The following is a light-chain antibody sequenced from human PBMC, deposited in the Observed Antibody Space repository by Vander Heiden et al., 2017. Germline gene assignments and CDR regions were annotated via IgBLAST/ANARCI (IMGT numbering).Light chain of an antibody. CDR2: AAS. CDR3: QQSDSTPLT. J-gene: IGKJ1*01. CDR1: QSTSSS. Sequence: DIQLTQSPSSLSASVGDRVTIACRASQSTSSSLNWYQQKPGKAPKLLIYAASSLQSGVPSRFSGSGSATDFTLTIRGLQPEDFATYYCQQSDSTPLTFGQGTKVEIK. V-gene: IGKV1-39*01.